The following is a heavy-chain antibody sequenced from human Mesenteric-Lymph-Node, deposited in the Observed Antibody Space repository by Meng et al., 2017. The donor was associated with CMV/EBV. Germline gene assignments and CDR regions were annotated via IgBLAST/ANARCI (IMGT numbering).Heavy chain of an antibody. V-gene: IGHV4-59*02. D-gene: IGHD2-21*01. CDR3: ARDLAYCGGDCFSV. Sequence: LRLSCTVSGGSVSRNYWSWIRQPPGKGLEWIGYIYDSGSTNYNPSLKSRVTISVDTSKNQFSLNLTSVTAADTAVYYCARDLAYCGGDCFSVWGQGALVTVSS. CDR2: IYDSGST. CDR1: GGSVSRNY. J-gene: IGHJ4*02.